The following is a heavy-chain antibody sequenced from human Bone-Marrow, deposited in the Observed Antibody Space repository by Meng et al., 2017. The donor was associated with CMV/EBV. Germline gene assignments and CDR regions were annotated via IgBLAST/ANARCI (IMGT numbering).Heavy chain of an antibody. CDR1: GGSISSSSYN. D-gene: IGHD3-3*01. Sequence: SETLSLTCTVSGGSISSSSYNWGWIRQPPGMGLEWIGSIYYSGSTYYNPSLKSRVTISVDTSKNQFSLKLSSVTAADTAVYYCARNDFWSGYSPVYWGQGTLVTVSS. CDR2: IYYSGST. V-gene: IGHV4-39*01. J-gene: IGHJ4*02. CDR3: ARNDFWSGYSPVY.